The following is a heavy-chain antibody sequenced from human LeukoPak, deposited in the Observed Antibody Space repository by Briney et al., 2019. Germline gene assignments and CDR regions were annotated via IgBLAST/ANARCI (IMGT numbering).Heavy chain of an antibody. CDR3: ARAPSGRYFDS. V-gene: IGHV3-53*01. Sequence: HPGGSLKLSCAASGFTVSSAYISWVRQAPGKGLEWLSAIYSDGNTYYADSVKGRFTIFRDNSKNMLYLQMNSLRADDTAVYYCARAPSGRYFDSWGQGTLVTVSS. J-gene: IGHJ4*02. D-gene: IGHD6-19*01. CDR2: IYSDGNT. CDR1: GFTVSSAY.